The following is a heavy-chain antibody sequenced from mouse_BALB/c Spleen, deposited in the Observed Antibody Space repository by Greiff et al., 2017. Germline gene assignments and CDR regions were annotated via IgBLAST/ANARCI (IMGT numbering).Heavy chain of an antibody. J-gene: IGHJ2*01. CDR2: INPSTGYT. D-gene: IGHD1-1*01. CDR1: GYTFTSYW. CDR3: ARSDYGSSYDY. V-gene: IGHV1-7*01. Sequence: VQLQQSGAELAKPGASVKMSCKASGYTFTSYWMHWVKQRPGQGLEWIVYINPSTGYTEYHQKFKDKATLTADKSSSTAYMQLSSLTSEDSAVYYCARSDYGSSYDYWGQGTTLTVSS.